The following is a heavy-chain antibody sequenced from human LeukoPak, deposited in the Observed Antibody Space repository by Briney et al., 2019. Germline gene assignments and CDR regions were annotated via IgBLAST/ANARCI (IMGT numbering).Heavy chain of an antibody. CDR2: IYYSGST. V-gene: IGHV4-39*01. Sequence: SETLSLTCTVSGGPISSSSYYWGWIRQPPGKGLEWIGSIYYSGSTYYNPSLKSRVTISVDTSKNQFSLKLSSVTAADTAVYYCARIERFLEFKLDYWGQGTLVTVSS. D-gene: IGHD3-3*01. J-gene: IGHJ4*02. CDR3: ARIERFLEFKLDY. CDR1: GGPISSSSYY.